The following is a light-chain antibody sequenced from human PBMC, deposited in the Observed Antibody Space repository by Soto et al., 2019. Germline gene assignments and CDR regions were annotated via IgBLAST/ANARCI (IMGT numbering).Light chain of an antibody. V-gene: IGKV3-20*01. J-gene: IGKJ1*01. CDR1: QSVSSY. CDR3: QQYGNLPRT. Sequence: ETVLTQSPGTLSLSPGERGTLSCRASQSVSSYLAWYQQKPGQAPSLLIYDASYRATGIPDRFSGSGSGTDFTLTISRLEPEDFAVYYCQQYGNLPRTFGQGTKVEIK. CDR2: DAS.